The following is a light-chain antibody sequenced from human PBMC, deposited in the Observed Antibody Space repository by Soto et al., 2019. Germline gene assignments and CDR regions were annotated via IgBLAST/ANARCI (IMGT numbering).Light chain of an antibody. J-gene: IGKJ1*01. CDR1: QGITSY. CDR2: GAP. CDR3: QQTRSYPST. V-gene: IGKV1-9*01. Sequence: IQLTQSPSSLSASVGYSVTITCRASQGITSYLAWYQQKPGKAPNLLIYGAPTLQSGVPSRFSGSGSGTDFTLTINSLQAEDFATYYCQQTRSYPSTFGQGTKVDIK.